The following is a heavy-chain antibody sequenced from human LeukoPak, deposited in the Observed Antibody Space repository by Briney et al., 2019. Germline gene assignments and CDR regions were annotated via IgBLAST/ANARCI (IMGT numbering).Heavy chain of an antibody. Sequence: SETLSLTCAVSGGSFSGYYWSWIRQPPGKGLEWIGEINHSGSTNYNPSLKSRVTISVDTSKNQFSLKLSSVTAADTAVYYCAIPTTVTTGGSAGYWGQGTLVTVSS. CDR3: AIPTTVTTGGSAGY. J-gene: IGHJ4*02. CDR2: INHSGST. CDR1: GGSFSGYY. D-gene: IGHD4-17*01. V-gene: IGHV4-34*01.